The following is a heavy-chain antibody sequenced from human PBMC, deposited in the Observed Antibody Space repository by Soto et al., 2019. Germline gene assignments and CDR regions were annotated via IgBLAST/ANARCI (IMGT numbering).Heavy chain of an antibody. CDR2: INHSGST. D-gene: IGHD2-2*01. Sequence: QVQLQQWGAGLLKPSETLSLTCAVYGGSFSGYYWSWIRQPPGKGLEWIGEINHSGSTNYNPSLKSRVTISVDTSKNQFSLKLSSVTAADTAVYYYARGGAADFVVVPAAISFDYWGQGTLVTVSS. CDR3: ARGGAADFVVVPAAISFDY. J-gene: IGHJ4*02. V-gene: IGHV4-34*01. CDR1: GGSFSGYY.